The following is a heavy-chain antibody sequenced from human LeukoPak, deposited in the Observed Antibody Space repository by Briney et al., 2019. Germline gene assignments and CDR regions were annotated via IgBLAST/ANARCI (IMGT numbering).Heavy chain of an antibody. D-gene: IGHD5-18*01. CDR1: GRSISLSSYY. V-gene: IGHV4-39*01. CDR3: AGESNWVDTGPRFNY. CDR2: VYYSGST. Sequence: PSETLSLTCTFSGRSISLSSYYWAWIRQPPGQGMERLGRVYYSGSTYSTSSLKSLVTISVYTSKSQFSLKLSSVSAADTAVYYCAGESNWVDTGPRFNYWGQGTLVTVSS. J-gene: IGHJ4*02.